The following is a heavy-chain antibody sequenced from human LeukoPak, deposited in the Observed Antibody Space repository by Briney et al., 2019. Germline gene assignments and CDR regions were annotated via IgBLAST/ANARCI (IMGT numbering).Heavy chain of an antibody. Sequence: GGSLRLSCAASGFTFSSYAMSWVRQAPGKGLEWVSAISGSGGSTYYADSVKGRFTISRDNSKNTLYLQMNSLRAEDTAVYYCAKVPAYYYDSSGYSAYWGQGTLVTVSS. CDR3: AKVPAYYYDSSGYSAY. D-gene: IGHD3-22*01. CDR1: GFTFSSYA. V-gene: IGHV3-23*01. CDR2: ISGSGGST. J-gene: IGHJ4*02.